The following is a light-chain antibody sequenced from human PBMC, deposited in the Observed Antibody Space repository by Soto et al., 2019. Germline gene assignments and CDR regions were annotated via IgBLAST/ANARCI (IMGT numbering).Light chain of an antibody. J-gene: IGLJ1*01. Sequence: QSVLTQPPSVSGAPGQRVIISCTGTSSNIGTGYDVNWYQQIPGAAPRLLIHGNHNRPSGVPDRFSGSKSGNTASLTISGLQAADEADYYCSLYTSENAYVFGTGTKLTVL. V-gene: IGLV1-40*01. CDR2: GNH. CDR1: SSNIGTGYD. CDR3: SLYTSENAYV.